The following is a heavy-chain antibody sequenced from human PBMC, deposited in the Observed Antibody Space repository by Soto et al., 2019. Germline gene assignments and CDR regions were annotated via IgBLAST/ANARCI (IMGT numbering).Heavy chain of an antibody. CDR2: ISWDSRKV. J-gene: IGHJ4*02. CDR3: AKNMDYFAYSVSGPYEH. CDR1: GFTFDDYT. Sequence: EVQLVESGGGLVQPGRSLRLSCAASGFTFDDYTMHWVRQAPGKGLEWVSLISWDSRKVDYADSVKGRFSISRDNARSSLYLQMNSLTPEDTAIYYCAKNMDYFAYSVSGPYEHWGRGTLVAVSS. D-gene: IGHD4-4*01. V-gene: IGHV3-9*01.